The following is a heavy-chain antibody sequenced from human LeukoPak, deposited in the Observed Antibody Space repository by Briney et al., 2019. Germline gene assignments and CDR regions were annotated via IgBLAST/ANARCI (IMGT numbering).Heavy chain of an antibody. D-gene: IGHD3-22*01. CDR3: ARAQLYYNDSSGYPDY. J-gene: IGHJ4*02. Sequence: SETLSLTCAVYGGSFSGYYWSWIRQPPGKGLEWIGEINHSGSTNYNPSLKSRVTISVDTSKNQFSLKLSSVTAADTAVYYCARAQLYYNDSSGYPDYWGQGTLVTVSS. CDR2: INHSGST. CDR1: GGSFSGYY. V-gene: IGHV4-34*01.